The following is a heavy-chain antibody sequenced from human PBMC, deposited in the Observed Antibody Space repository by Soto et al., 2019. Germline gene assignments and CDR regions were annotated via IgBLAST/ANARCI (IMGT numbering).Heavy chain of an antibody. CDR1: GGSISSYY. Sequence: QVQLQESGPGLVKPSETLSLTCTVSGGSISSYYWSWIRQPPGKGLEWIGYIYYSGGTNYNPSLKSRVTISVDTSKNQFSLKLSSVTAADTAVYYCARLPTVTTGGTLFYWFDPWGQGTLVTVSS. J-gene: IGHJ5*02. CDR3: ARLPTVTTGGTLFYWFDP. CDR2: IYYSGGT. D-gene: IGHD4-17*01. V-gene: IGHV4-59*08.